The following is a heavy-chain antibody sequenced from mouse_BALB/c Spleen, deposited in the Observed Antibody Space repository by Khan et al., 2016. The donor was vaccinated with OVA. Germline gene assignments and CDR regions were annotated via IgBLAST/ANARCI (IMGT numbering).Heavy chain of an antibody. Sequence: EVELVESGGGLVQPGGSRKLSCAASGFTFNSYGMHWIRQAPEKGLEWVAYISGDSNTIPYADTVKGRFTISRDNPKNTLFLQMTSLMSEDTAMYYCATSYFYGYYFDYWGPGTTLTVS. J-gene: IGHJ2*01. CDR2: ISGDSNTI. V-gene: IGHV5-17*02. D-gene: IGHD1-1*01. CDR3: ATSYFYGYYFDY. CDR1: GFTFNSYG.